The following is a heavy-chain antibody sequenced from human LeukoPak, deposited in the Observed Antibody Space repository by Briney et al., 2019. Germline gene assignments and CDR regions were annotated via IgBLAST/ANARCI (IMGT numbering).Heavy chain of an antibody. CDR1: GGSISSYY. D-gene: IGHD2-21*02. CDR2: TYYSGST. V-gene: IGHV4-59*01. Sequence: SETLSLTCTVSGGSISSYYWSWIRQPPGKGLEWIGYTYYSGSTNYNPSLKSRVTISVDTSKNQFSLKLSSVTAADTAVYYCARGAVTALYYYYMDVWGKGTTVTVSS. J-gene: IGHJ6*03. CDR3: ARGAVTALYYYYMDV.